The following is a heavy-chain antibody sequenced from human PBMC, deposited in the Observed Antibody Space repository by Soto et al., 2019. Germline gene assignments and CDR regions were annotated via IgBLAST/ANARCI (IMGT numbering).Heavy chain of an antibody. CDR3: ARYYGSGSYYTNWFDP. CDR2: IYYSGST. CDR1: GGSISSGDYY. Sequence: SETLSLTCTVSGGSISSGDYYWSWLRQPTGKGLEWIGSIYYSGSTYYNPSLKSRVTISVDTSKNQFSLKRSSVTAADTAVYYCARYYGSGSYYTNWFDPWGQGTLVTVSS. V-gene: IGHV4-30-4*01. J-gene: IGHJ5*02. D-gene: IGHD3-10*01.